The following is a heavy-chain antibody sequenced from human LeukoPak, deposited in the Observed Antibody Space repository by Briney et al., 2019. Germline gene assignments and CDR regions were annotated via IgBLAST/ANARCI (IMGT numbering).Heavy chain of an antibody. Sequence: SSETLSLTCTVSGGSISSYHWSWIRQPPGKGLECIGFIYYSGSTNYNPSLKSRVTISVDTSKNQFSLKLSSVTAADTAVYYCARARNYYDSSDYYYEGDAFDIWGQGTMVTVSS. CDR2: IYYSGST. V-gene: IGHV4-59*01. J-gene: IGHJ3*02. CDR1: GGSISSYH. D-gene: IGHD3-22*01. CDR3: ARARNYYDSSDYYYEGDAFDI.